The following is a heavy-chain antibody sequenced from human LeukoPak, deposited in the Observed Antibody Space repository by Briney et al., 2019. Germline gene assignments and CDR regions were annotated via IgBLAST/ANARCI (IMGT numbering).Heavy chain of an antibody. J-gene: IGHJ6*02. V-gene: IGHV4-39*01. D-gene: IGHD2-2*01. CDR1: GGSLSSSSYY. CDR3: ARQCLYSTSTSCYFFCGMDV. Sequence: SETLSLTCTVSGGSLSSSSYYWGWLRQPPGRGLEWIGSIYYSGSTYYNTSLKSRVTISEDTSKNQFSLKLSSVTAADTAVYYCARQCLYSTSTSCYFFCGMDVWRQGTTVTVSS. CDR2: IYYSGST.